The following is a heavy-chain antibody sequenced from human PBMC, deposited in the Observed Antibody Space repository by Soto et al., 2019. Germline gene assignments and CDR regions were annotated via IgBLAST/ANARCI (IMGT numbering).Heavy chain of an antibody. D-gene: IGHD3-10*01. CDR3: AAELGFGKLSVV. Sequence: QVQVVQSGVEVRRPGSSVKVSCKASGDTFKNCVISWVRQAPGQGLEWMGGIIPLFGTTDFAQRFQGRLTITTDESTTTADMELSRLRSEDKATYYCAAELGFGKLSVVWGQGTTVIVSS. CDR1: GDTFKNCV. CDR2: IIPLFGTT. V-gene: IGHV1-69*01. J-gene: IGHJ6*02.